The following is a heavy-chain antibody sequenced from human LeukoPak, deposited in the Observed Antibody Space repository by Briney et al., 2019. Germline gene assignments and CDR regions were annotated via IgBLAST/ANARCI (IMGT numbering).Heavy chain of an antibody. CDR1: GYTFTVYH. CDR2: ISAYNGNT. CDR3: ARFPSGGPCDY. Sequence: ASVKVSCKASGYTFTVYHMHWVRQAPGQGLEWMGWISAYNGNTNYAQKLQGRVTMTTDTSTSTAYMELSSLRSDDTAVYYCARFPSGGPCDYWGQGTLVTVSS. D-gene: IGHD2-15*01. J-gene: IGHJ4*02. V-gene: IGHV1-18*04.